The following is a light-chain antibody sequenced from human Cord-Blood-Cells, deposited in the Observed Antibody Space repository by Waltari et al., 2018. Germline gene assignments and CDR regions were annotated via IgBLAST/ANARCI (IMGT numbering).Light chain of an antibody. Sequence: IVLTQSPGTLSLSPGERATLSGRASPSVSSSYLAWYQQKPGQAPRLLIYGASSRATGIPDRVSGSGAGTDCTLTISRLEPEEVAVDNCQQYGSSRVTFGGGTKGEIK. CDR1: PSVSSSY. V-gene: IGKV3-20*01. CDR3: QQYGSSRVT. J-gene: IGKJ4*01. CDR2: GAS.